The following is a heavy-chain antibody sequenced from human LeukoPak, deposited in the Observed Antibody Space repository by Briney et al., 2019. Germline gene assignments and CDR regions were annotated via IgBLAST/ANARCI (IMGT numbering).Heavy chain of an antibody. CDR3: ARVDSSSYYYYGMDV. J-gene: IGHJ6*02. V-gene: IGHV1-69*13. Sequence: ASVKVSCKAPGGTFSSYAISWVRQTPGQGLEWMGGIIPIFGTANYAQKFQGRVTITADESTSTAYMELSSLRSEDTAVYYCARVDSSSYYYYGMDVWGQGTTVTASS. CDR1: GGTFSSYA. CDR2: IIPIFGTA. D-gene: IGHD6-13*01.